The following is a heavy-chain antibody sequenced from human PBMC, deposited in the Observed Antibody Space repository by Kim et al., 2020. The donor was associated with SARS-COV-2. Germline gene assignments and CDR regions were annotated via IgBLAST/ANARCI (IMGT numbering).Heavy chain of an antibody. Sequence: GGSLRLSCAASGFTFSSYSMNWVRQAPGKGLEWVSSISSSSSYIYYADSVKGRFTISRDNAKNSLYLQMNSLRAEDMAVYYCARDPGSSSWNDFDYWGQGTLVTVSS. D-gene: IGHD6-13*01. CDR2: ISSSSSYI. CDR3: ARDPGSSSWNDFDY. V-gene: IGHV3-21*01. CDR1: GFTFSSYS. J-gene: IGHJ4*02.